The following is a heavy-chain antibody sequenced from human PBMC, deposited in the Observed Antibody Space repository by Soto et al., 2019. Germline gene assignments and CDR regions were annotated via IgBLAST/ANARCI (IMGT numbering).Heavy chain of an antibody. D-gene: IGHD5-18*01. V-gene: IGHV3-33*06. CDR2: IWYDGSNK. J-gene: IGHJ6*02. CDR1: GFTFSSYG. Sequence: PGGSLRLSCAAAGFTFSSYGMHLVRPAPGKGLEWVAVIWYDGSNKYYADSVKGRFTISRDNSKNTLYLQMNSLRAEDTAVYYCAKETAMVSAYYYYGMDVWGQGTTVTVS. CDR3: AKETAMVSAYYYYGMDV.